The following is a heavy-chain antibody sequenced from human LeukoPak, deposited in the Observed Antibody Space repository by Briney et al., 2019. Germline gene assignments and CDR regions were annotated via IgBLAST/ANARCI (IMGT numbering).Heavy chain of an antibody. CDR3: ARDSLTTATLGDAFDI. Sequence: GGSLRLSCAASGFTFSDYYMAWIRQAPGKGLEWVSYISTSGTDRYYTGSVRGRFTISRDNAKDPLFLQMNSLRAEDTAVYYCARDSLTTATLGDAFDIWGQGTMVTVSS. J-gene: IGHJ3*02. D-gene: IGHD4-17*01. CDR1: GFTFSDYY. CDR2: ISTSGTDR. V-gene: IGHV3-11*01.